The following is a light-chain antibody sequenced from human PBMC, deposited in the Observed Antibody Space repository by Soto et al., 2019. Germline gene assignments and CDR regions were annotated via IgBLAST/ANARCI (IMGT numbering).Light chain of an antibody. CDR1: QSISSY. V-gene: IGKV1-39*01. CDR3: QQSYSTPQT. Sequence: DIQVTQSPSSLSASVVDRVTITFRASQSISSYLNWYQQKPGKAPKLLIYAASSLQSGVPSRFSGSGSGTDFTLTISSLQPEDFATYYCQQSYSTPQTFGQGTKVDNK. CDR2: AAS. J-gene: IGKJ1*01.